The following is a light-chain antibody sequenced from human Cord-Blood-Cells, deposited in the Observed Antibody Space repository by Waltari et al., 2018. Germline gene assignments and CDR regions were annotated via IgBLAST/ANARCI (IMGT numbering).Light chain of an antibody. Sequence: DIVMTQSPDSLAVSLGERATINCKSSQSVLYSSNNKNYLAWYQQKPGQPPKLLIYWASTRESGVPDRFSGSGSGTDFTLTISSLQAEDVAVYYCQQYYSTLLTFG. CDR3: QQYYSTLLT. J-gene: IGKJ3*01. V-gene: IGKV4-1*01. CDR2: WAS. CDR1: QSVLYSSNNKNY.